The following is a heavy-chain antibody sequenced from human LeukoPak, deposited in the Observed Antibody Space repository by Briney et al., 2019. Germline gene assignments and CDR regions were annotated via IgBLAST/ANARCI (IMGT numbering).Heavy chain of an antibody. CDR1: GGTFSSYA. J-gene: IGHJ4*02. D-gene: IGHD5-18*01. CDR3: ASARGSNYGSLGD. CDR2: IIPILGIA. Sequence: SVKVSCKASGGTFSSYAISWVRQAPGQGLEWMGRIIPILGIANYAQKFQGRVTITADKSTSTAYMELSSLRSEDTAVYYCASARGSNYGSLGDWGQGALVTVSS. V-gene: IGHV1-69*04.